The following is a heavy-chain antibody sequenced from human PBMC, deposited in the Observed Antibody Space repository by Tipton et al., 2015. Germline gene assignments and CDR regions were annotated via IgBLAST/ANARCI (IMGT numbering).Heavy chain of an antibody. J-gene: IGHJ4*02. CDR1: GESFSKYY. V-gene: IGHV4-34*01. D-gene: IGHD3-10*01. CDR2: INDSGKS. CDR3: ARGRGWRVFDY. Sequence: TLSLTCAVSGESFSKYYWSWIRQSPGKGLEWIGEINDSGKSNYNPSLKSRVTISVDTSKSQFFLKRTSVIAADTAVYFCARGRGWRVFDYWGQGTLVTDSS.